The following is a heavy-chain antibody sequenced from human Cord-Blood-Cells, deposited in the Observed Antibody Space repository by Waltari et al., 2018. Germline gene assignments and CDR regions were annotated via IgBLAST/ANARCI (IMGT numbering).Heavy chain of an antibody. J-gene: IGHJ3*02. CDR3: ASWGGYDILTGYYAFDI. V-gene: IGHV1-69*01. CDR2: IIPIFGTA. D-gene: IGHD3-9*01. Sequence: QVQLVQSGAEVKKPGSSVKVSCKASGGTFSSYAISWVLQAPGQGLEWMGGIIPIFGTANYAQKFQGRVTITADESTSTAYMELSSLRSEDTAVYYCASWGGYDILTGYYAFDIWGQGTMVTVSS. CDR1: GGTFSSYA.